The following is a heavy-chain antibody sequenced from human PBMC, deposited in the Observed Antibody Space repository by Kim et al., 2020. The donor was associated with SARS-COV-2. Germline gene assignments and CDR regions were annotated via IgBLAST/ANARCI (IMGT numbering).Heavy chain of an antibody. CDR2: FDPEDGET. Sequence: ASVKVSCKVSGYTLTELSMHWVRQAPGKGLEWMGGFDPEDGETIYAQKFQGRVTMTEDTSTDTAYMELSSLRSEDTAVYYCATDRPLVGATTLLMYWGQGTLVTVSS. D-gene: IGHD1-26*01. J-gene: IGHJ4*02. CDR1: GYTLTELS. CDR3: ATDRPLVGATTLLMY. V-gene: IGHV1-24*01.